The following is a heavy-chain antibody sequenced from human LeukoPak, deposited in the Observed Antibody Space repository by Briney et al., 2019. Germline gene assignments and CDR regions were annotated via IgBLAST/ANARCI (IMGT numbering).Heavy chain of an antibody. D-gene: IGHD6-19*01. Sequence: GGTLRLSCAASGFTFSDYYMSWIRQAPGKGLEWVSYISSSGSTIYYADSVKGRFTISRDNAKNSLYLQMNSLRAEDTAVYYCARRRAPIAVAGYASPKDAFDIWGQGTMVTVSS. CDR3: ARRRAPIAVAGYASPKDAFDI. J-gene: IGHJ3*02. CDR2: ISSSGSTI. V-gene: IGHV3-11*01. CDR1: GFTFSDYY.